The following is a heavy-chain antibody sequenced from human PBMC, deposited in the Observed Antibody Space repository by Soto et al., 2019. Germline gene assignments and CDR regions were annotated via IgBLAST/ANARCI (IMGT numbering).Heavy chain of an antibody. CDR3: ASQGSGSYYAFDI. CDR1: RFTLSSYW. Sequence: GGSLRLSCAASRFTLSSYWLSWDRQAPGKGLEWVANIKEDGSEKYYVDSVKGRFTISRDNAKNSLYLQMNSLRAENTAVFYGASQGSGSYYAFDILGQGTRVTVS. CDR2: IKEDGSEK. V-gene: IGHV3-7*01. J-gene: IGHJ3*02. D-gene: IGHD1-26*01.